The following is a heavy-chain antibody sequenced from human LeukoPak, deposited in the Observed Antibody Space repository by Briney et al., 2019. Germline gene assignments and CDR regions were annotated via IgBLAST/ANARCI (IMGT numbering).Heavy chain of an antibody. CDR2: ISGSGDNT. D-gene: IGHD3/OR15-3a*01. CDR1: GFTFSNYA. J-gene: IGHJ2*01. V-gene: IGHV3-23*01. CDR3: AKDWTGTKPFDL. Sequence: GGSLRLSCAVSGFTFSNYAMSWVRQAPGKGLECVSSISGSGDNTYYADSVKGRFTISRDNSKNTLFLQMNSLRAEDTAVYYCAKDWTGTKPFDLWGRGTLVTVSS.